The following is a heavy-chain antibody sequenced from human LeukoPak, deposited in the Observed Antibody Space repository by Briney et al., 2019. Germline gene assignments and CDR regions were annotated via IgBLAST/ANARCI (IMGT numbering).Heavy chain of an antibody. CDR1: GGSFSGYY. CDR3: ARYKRSDSRITMVRGVTHHWFDP. CDR2: INHSGST. J-gene: IGHJ5*02. D-gene: IGHD3-10*01. Sequence: SETLSLTCAVYGGSFSGYYWSWIRQPPGKGLEWIGEINHSGSTNYNPSLKSRVTISVDTSKNQFSLKLSSVTAADTAVYYCARYKRSDSRITMVRGVTHHWFDPWGQGTLVTVSP. V-gene: IGHV4-34*01.